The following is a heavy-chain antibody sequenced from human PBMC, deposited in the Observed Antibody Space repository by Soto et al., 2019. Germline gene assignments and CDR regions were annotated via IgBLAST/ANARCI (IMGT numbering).Heavy chain of an antibody. Sequence: QVQLQESGPGLVKPSETLSLTCTVSGGSISSYYWSWIRQPPGKGLEWIGYIYYSGSTNYNPSLKSRVTISVDTSKNQFSLKLSSVTAAYTAVYYCARMSNWDRADAFDIWGQGTMVTVSS. J-gene: IGHJ3*02. CDR2: IYYSGST. CDR3: ARMSNWDRADAFDI. V-gene: IGHV4-59*08. CDR1: GGSISSYY. D-gene: IGHD7-27*01.